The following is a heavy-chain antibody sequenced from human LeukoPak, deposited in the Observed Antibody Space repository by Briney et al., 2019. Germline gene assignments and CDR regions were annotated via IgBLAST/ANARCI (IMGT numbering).Heavy chain of an antibody. Sequence: SETLSLTCTVSGGSIGSSSHYWGWIRQPPGKGLEWIASNSYSGRTYYNPSLKSRVTMSVDTSKNQFSLKLSSVTAADTAVYYCARDGSDNWGLFDSWGQGTLVTVSS. V-gene: IGHV4-39*07. J-gene: IGHJ4*02. CDR3: ARDGSDNWGLFDS. CDR2: NSYSGRT. D-gene: IGHD1-1*01. CDR1: GGSIGSSSHY.